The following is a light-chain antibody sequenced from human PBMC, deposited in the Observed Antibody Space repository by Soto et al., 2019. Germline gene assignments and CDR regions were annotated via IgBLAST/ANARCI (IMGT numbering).Light chain of an antibody. CDR2: YAS. V-gene: IGKV3-20*01. Sequence: EIVLTQSPGTLSLSPRERATLSCRASQNLVMNSLTWYQQKPGQAPRVLFYYASKRATGIPDRFSASGSGTDFTLTISRLEPEDFAVYYCQQFVSSPRTFGQGTKVEIK. J-gene: IGKJ1*01. CDR1: QNLVMNS. CDR3: QQFVSSPRT.